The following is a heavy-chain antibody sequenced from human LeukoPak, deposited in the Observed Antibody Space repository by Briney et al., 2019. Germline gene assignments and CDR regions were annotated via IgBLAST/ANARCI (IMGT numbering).Heavy chain of an antibody. CDR3: ASPYDPRSY. CDR1: GFTFSSYW. J-gene: IGHJ4*02. Sequence: TGGSLRLSCAASGFTFSSYWMNWVRQAPGKGLEWISYISSSGTTIHYADSVRGRFSISRDNAKNSLYLQMNSLRAEDTAVYYCASPYDPRSYWGQGTLVTVSS. V-gene: IGHV3-48*01. CDR2: ISSSGTTI. D-gene: IGHD3-22*01.